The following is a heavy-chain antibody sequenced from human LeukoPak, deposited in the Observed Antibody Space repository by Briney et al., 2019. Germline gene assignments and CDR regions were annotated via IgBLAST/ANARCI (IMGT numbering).Heavy chain of an antibody. J-gene: IGHJ3*02. Sequence: GGSLRLSCAASGFTFSSYGMHWVRQAPGKGLEWVAVISYDGSNKYYADSVRGRFTISRDNSKNTLYLQMNSLRAEDTAVYYCAKDHGGIAIWGQGTMVTVSS. V-gene: IGHV3-30*18. CDR2: ISYDGSNK. CDR1: GFTFSSYG. D-gene: IGHD6-13*01. CDR3: AKDHGGIAI.